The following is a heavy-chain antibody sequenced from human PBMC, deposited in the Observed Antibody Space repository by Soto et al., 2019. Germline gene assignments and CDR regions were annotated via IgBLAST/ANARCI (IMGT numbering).Heavy chain of an antibody. CDR1: GFTFSNYA. Sequence: EVQLLESGGGLVQPGGSLRLSCAASGFTFSNYAMSWVRQAPGKGLEWVSAISGSGGTTYYVDSVKGRFTISRDNSKNTLYLQMNSLRVEDTAVYYCAKMLYDFWRGPSTYYFNYWGQGSLVTVSS. V-gene: IGHV3-23*01. J-gene: IGHJ4*02. CDR2: ISGSGGTT. CDR3: AKMLYDFWRGPSTYYFNY. D-gene: IGHD3-3*01.